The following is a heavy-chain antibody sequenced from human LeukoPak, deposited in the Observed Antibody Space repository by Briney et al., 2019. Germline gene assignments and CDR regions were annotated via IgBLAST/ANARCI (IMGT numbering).Heavy chain of an antibody. CDR3: ARGYRIAAAGTKRFDP. J-gene: IGHJ5*02. V-gene: IGHV4-59*01. CDR1: GGSISSYY. D-gene: IGHD6-13*01. CDR2: IYYSGST. Sequence: SETLSLTCTVSGGSISSYYWSWIRQPPGKGLEWIGYIYYSGSTNYNPSLKSRVTISVDTSKNQFSLKLSSVTAADTAVYYCARGYRIAAAGTKRFDPWGQGTLVTVSS.